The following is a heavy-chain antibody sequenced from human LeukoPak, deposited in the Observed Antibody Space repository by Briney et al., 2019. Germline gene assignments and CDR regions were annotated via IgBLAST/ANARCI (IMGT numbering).Heavy chain of an antibody. V-gene: IGHV1-18*01. CDR2: ISAYNGNT. CDR3: ARGVLRFLEWPDRFDY. CDR1: GYTFTSYG. D-gene: IGHD3-3*01. Sequence: GASVKVSCKASGYTFTSYGISWVRRAPGQGLEWMGWISAYNGNTNYAQKLQGRVTMTTGTSTSTAYMELRSLRSDDTAVYYCARGVLRFLEWPDRFDYWGQGTLVTVSS. J-gene: IGHJ4*02.